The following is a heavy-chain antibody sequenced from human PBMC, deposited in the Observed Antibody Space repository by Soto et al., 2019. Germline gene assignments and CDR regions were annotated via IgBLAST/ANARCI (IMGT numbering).Heavy chain of an antibody. Sequence: EVQLVESGGGSVQPGRSLRLSCAASGFTFDDYAMHWVRRVPGKGLEWVSSISWNSKIIGYADSVKGRFTISRDNAKNSLYLEMNSLRPEDTALYYCGKGGPDAFCGGGRGYCDHWGQGTLVTVFS. J-gene: IGHJ4*02. CDR1: GFTFDDYA. CDR2: ISWNSKII. V-gene: IGHV3-9*01. D-gene: IGHD2-21*01. CDR3: GKGGPDAFCGGGRGYCDH.